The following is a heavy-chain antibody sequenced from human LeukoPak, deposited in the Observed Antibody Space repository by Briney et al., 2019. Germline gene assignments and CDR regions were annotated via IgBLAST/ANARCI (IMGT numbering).Heavy chain of an antibody. CDR3: ATGVAVAGLVPFDY. Sequence: GGSLRLSRASSRFTLSKAWTSWVPQAPGKGLEWGGRIKRKSNGGTIDYDAHVKGRFTISRDDSKNTLYLQKNSLKTEDTAIYYCATGVAVAGLVPFDYWGQGTLVTVSS. CDR2: IKRKSNGGTI. V-gene: IGHV3-15*01. J-gene: IGHJ4*02. D-gene: IGHD6-19*01. CDR1: RFTLSKAW.